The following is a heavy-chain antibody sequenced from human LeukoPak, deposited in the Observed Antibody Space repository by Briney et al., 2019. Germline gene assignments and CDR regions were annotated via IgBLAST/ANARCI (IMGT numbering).Heavy chain of an antibody. Sequence: SETLSLTCTVSGGSISSSSFYWGWIRQPPGKGLEWIGTFYYSGSTYYNPSLKSRVTRSIDTSKNQFSLKLSSVTAADTAVYYCARVRWLQLGYFDYWGQGTLVTVSS. CDR3: ARVRWLQLGYFDY. CDR1: GGSISSSSFY. J-gene: IGHJ4*02. D-gene: IGHD5-24*01. V-gene: IGHV4-39*01. CDR2: FYYSGST.